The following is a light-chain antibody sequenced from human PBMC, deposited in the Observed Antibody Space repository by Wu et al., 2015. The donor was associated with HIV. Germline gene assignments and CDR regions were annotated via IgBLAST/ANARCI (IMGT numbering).Light chain of an antibody. CDR3: QQYGSSPIT. CDR1: QIVSSSF. Sequence: EIVLTQSPGTLSLSPGERATLSCRASQIVSSSFLAWYQQKPGLAPRLLIYGASSRATGIPDRFSGSGSGTDFTLTISRLEPEDFAVYYCQQYGSSPITFGQGTRLEIK. CDR2: GAS. V-gene: IGKV3-20*01. J-gene: IGKJ5*01.